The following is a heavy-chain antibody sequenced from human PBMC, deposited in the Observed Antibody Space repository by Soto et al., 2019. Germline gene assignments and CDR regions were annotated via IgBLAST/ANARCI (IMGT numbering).Heavy chain of an antibody. CDR2: IYSGGST. J-gene: IGHJ5*02. Sequence: GGSLRLSCAASGFTVSSNYMSWVRQAPGKGLEWVSVIYSGGSTYYADSVKGRFTISRDNSKNTLYLQMNSLRAEDTAVYYCARTYSTGPGWFDPWGQGTLVTVSS. D-gene: IGHD6-25*01. V-gene: IGHV3-53*01. CDR1: GFTVSSNY. CDR3: ARTYSTGPGWFDP.